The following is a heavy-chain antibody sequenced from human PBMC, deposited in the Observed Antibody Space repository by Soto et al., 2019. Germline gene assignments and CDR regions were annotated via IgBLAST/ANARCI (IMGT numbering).Heavy chain of an antibody. D-gene: IGHD1-1*01. CDR1: GASISGFY. CDR2: IYATGTT. V-gene: IGHV4-4*07. CDR3: GGDETKPLGAGFDP. Sequence: PSETLSLTCTVSGASISGFYWSWIRKSAGKGLEWIGRIYATGTTDYNPSLKSRVMMSVDTSKKQFSLKLRSVTAADTAVYYCGGDETKPLGAGFDPWGKGPLVTVPS. J-gene: IGHJ5*02.